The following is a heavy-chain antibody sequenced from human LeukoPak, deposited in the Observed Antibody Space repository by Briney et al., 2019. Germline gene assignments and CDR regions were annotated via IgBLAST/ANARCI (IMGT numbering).Heavy chain of an antibody. V-gene: IGHV4-31*03. CDR1: GGSISSGRYY. D-gene: IGHD6-19*01. CDR2: IYYSGST. CDR3: ASLIAVGYFDY. J-gene: IGHJ4*02. Sequence: PSQTLSLTCTVSGGSISSGRYYWSWIRQHPGKGLEWIGYIYYSGSTYYNPSLKSRVSISVDTSKNQFSLELNSVTAADTAVYYCASLIAVGYFDYWGQGTLVPVSS.